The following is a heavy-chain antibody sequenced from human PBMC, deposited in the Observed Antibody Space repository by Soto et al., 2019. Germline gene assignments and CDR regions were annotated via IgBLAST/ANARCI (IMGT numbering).Heavy chain of an antibody. CDR3: AREFCSSTSCYVGDAFDI. D-gene: IGHD2-2*01. Sequence: QVQLQESGPGLVKPSQTLSLTCTVSGGSISSGGYYWSWIRQHPGKGLEWIGYIYYSGSTYYNPSLKSRVTRSVDTSKNQFSLKLSSVTAADTAVYYCAREFCSSTSCYVGDAFDIWGQGTMVTVSS. V-gene: IGHV4-31*03. CDR1: GGSISSGGYY. J-gene: IGHJ3*02. CDR2: IYYSGST.